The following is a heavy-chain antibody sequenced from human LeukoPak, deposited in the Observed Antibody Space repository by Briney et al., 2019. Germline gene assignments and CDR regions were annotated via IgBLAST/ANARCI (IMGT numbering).Heavy chain of an antibody. CDR1: GGSISGQY. V-gene: IGHV4-59*11. CDR3: ARHLVGNFGSGTHFVY. Sequence: SETLTLTCTASGGSISGQYWSWIRQPPGKGLEWIGYIHSNGGTKYNPSLKSQFTMSVDKSKNQLSLKLDSVTAADTAVYYCARHLVGNFGSGTHFVYWGQGTLVTVSS. CDR2: IHSNGGT. D-gene: IGHD3-10*01. J-gene: IGHJ4*02.